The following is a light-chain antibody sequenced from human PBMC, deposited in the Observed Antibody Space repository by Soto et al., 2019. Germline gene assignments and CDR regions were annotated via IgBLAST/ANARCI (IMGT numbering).Light chain of an antibody. CDR3: LQHNNYPIT. Sequence: DIKMTQSPSSLSASVGDRVTITCRASQGIRNDLAWYQQKPGKAPKCLIYTASSLQSGVPSRFSGSGSGTEFTLTISSLQSEDFATYYCLQHNNYPITSGQGTRLEIK. CDR2: TAS. V-gene: IGKV1-17*01. CDR1: QGIRND. J-gene: IGKJ5*01.